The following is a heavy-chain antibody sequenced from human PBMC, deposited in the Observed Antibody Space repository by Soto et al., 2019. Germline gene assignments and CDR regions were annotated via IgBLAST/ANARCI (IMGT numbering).Heavy chain of an antibody. J-gene: IGHJ6*02. D-gene: IGHD2-15*01. Sequence: EVHLVESGGGLVKPGGSLRLSCAVSGFTFSSCTMNWVRQAPGKGLEWVSSISPSTSHIYYADSVKGRFTISRDNAKNPLVLQMNSLRAEDTAVYYCSGCSGGACHQNYGMDVWGQGTTVTVSS. CDR3: SGCSGGACHQNYGMDV. CDR1: GFTFSSCT. CDR2: ISPSTSHI. V-gene: IGHV3-21*01.